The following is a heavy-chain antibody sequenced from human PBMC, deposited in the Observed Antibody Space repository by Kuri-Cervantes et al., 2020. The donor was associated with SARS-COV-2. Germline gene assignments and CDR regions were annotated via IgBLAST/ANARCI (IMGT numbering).Heavy chain of an antibody. J-gene: IGHJ6*02. D-gene: IGHD3-9*01. Sequence: ASVKVSCKASGYTFTSYGISWVRQAPGQGLEWMGWINPNSGGTNYAQKFQGWVTMTRDTSISTAYMELSRLRSDDTAVYYCARAPQTYYDILTGYLNEYYYYGMDVWGQGTTVTVSS. CDR3: ARAPQTYYDILTGYLNEYYYYGMDV. V-gene: IGHV1-2*04. CDR1: GYTFTSYG. CDR2: INPNSGGT.